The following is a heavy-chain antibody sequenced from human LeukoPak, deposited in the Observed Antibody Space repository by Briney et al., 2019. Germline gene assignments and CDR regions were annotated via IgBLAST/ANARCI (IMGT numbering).Heavy chain of an antibody. CDR3: ARVTDCGGDCYDY. J-gene: IGHJ4*02. CDR2: IIPIFGTA. CDR1: GATFSSYA. D-gene: IGHD2-21*01. Sequence: ASVKVSCKASGATFSSYAISWVRQAPGQGLEWMGGIIPIFGTANYAQKFQGRVTITADESTSTAYMELSSLRSEDTAVYYCARVTDCGGDCYDYWGQGTLVTVSS. V-gene: IGHV1-69*01.